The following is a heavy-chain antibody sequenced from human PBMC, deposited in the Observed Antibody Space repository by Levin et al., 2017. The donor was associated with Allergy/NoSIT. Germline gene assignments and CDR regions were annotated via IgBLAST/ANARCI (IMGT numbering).Heavy chain of an antibody. V-gene: IGHV3-30*18. J-gene: IGHJ4*02. CDR2: ISYDGSNQ. D-gene: IGHD6-13*01. CDR1: GFTFNNYG. CDR3: AKGGQQLVRWDFDY. Sequence: AGGSLRLSCSASGFTFNNYGMHWVRQAPGKGLEWVAVISYDGSNQYYADSVKGRFTVSRDGSKNTLYLQMNSLRPEDTAVYYCAKGGQQLVRWDFDYWGQGTLVTVSS.